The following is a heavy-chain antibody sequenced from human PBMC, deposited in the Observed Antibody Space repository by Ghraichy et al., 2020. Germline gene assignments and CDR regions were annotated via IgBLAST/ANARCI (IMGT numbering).Heavy chain of an antibody. Sequence: GESLNISCKGSGYSFTSYWIGWVRQMPGKGLEWMGIIYPGDSDTRYSPSFQGQVTISADKSISTAYLQWSSLKASDTAMYYCARQVLDCSGGSCYQNNWFDPWGQGTLVTVSS. CDR3: ARQVLDCSGGSCYQNNWFDP. CDR2: IYPGDSDT. V-gene: IGHV5-51*01. J-gene: IGHJ5*02. D-gene: IGHD2-15*01. CDR1: GYSFTSYW.